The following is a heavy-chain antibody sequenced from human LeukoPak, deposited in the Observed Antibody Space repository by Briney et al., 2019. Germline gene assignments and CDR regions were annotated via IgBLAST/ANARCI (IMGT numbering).Heavy chain of an antibody. CDR1: GFTFSSYG. CDR2: ISGSGGST. CDR3: ARVLGSGTQREDY. J-gene: IGHJ4*02. Sequence: GGSLRLSCAASGFTFSSYGMSWVRQAPGKGLEWVSAISGSGGSTYYADSVKGRFTISRDNAKNSLYLQMNSLRAEDTAVYYCARVLGSGTQREDYWGQGTLVTVS. D-gene: IGHD3-10*01. V-gene: IGHV3-23*01.